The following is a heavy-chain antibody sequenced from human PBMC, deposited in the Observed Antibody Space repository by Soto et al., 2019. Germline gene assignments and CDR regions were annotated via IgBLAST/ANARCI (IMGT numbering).Heavy chain of an antibody. V-gene: IGHV4-39*01. CDR3: ARHFVAVVIKGWGY. J-gene: IGHJ4*02. CDR2: TYYNGNA. CDR1: GGSIDRSNYY. D-gene: IGHD3-22*01. Sequence: SETLSLTCTVSGGSIDRSNYYWDWIRQPPGKGLEWIGTTYYNGNAYYNPSLKSRVTMSVDTSKNQFSLKLISVTAADTAVFFCARHFVAVVIKGWGYWGQGTLVTVSS.